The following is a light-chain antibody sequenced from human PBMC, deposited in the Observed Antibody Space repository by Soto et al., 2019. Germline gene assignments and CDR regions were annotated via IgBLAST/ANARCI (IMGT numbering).Light chain of an antibody. J-gene: IGLJ1*01. Sequence: QSALTQPPSASGSPGQSVTISCTGTSSDIGDYNYVSWYQQHPGKAPKIMIFEVNKRPSGVPDRFSGSKSGNTASLTVSGLQAEDEADYYCSSYAGSNNFVFGTGTKVTVL. CDR3: SSYAGSNNFV. CDR1: SSDIGDYNY. CDR2: EVN. V-gene: IGLV2-8*01.